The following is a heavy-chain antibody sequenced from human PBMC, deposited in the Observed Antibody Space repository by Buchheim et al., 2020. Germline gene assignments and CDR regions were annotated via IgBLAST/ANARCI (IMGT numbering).Heavy chain of an antibody. CDR3: VRDETYSSGWYAVGL. CDR1: GFTFSIYG. Sequence: QVQLVESGGGVVQPGRSLRLSCVGSGFTFSIYGIHWVRRAPGKGLEWVSAISSDGHNQYYVDSVKGRFTISRDDSTNTLYWQMNSLRDEGTAVYYCVRDETYSSGWYAVGLWGQGTL. J-gene: IGHJ1*01. D-gene: IGHD6-19*01. CDR2: ISSDGHNQ. V-gene: IGHV3-30*03.